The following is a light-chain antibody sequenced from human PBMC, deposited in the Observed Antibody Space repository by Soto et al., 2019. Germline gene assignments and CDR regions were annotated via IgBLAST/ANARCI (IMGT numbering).Light chain of an antibody. CDR1: QGISSY. Sequence: LNLSPAVLSSYIGDRVTITCRASQGISSYLAWYQQKPGKAPKLLIYAASTLQSGVPSRFSGSGSGTEFTLTISSLQPEDFATYYCQQLNSYPRTFCQGTNVDIK. J-gene: IGKJ1*01. V-gene: IGKV1-9*01. CDR2: AAS. CDR3: QQLNSYPRT.